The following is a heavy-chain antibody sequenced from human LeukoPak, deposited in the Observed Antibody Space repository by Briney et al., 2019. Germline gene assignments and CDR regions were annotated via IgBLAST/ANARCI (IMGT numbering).Heavy chain of an antibody. CDR2: IYYSGST. Sequence: SETLSLTCTVSGGSISSYYWSWIRQPPGKGLEWIGYIYYSGSTNYNPSLKSRVTISVDTSKNQFSLKLSSVTAADTAVYYCARVTLLPSTIKNNWFDPWGQGTLVTVSS. CDR1: GGSISSYY. CDR3: ARVTLLPSTIKNNWFDP. J-gene: IGHJ5*02. V-gene: IGHV4-59*12. D-gene: IGHD2-2*01.